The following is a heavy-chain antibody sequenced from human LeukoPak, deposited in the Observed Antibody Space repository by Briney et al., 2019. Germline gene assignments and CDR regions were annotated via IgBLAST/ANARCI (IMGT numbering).Heavy chain of an antibody. Sequence: GGSLRLSCAASGFTFSSSAMSWVRQAPGKGLYWVLAISGSCTGTYYADSVKGRFNISRDNSKNTLYLQMNSLSAEDTAVYYCAKEGGTGTRFDYWGQGTLVTVSS. CDR1: GFTFSSSA. CDR3: AKEGGTGTRFDY. J-gene: IGHJ4*02. CDR2: ISGSCTGT. V-gene: IGHV3-23*01. D-gene: IGHD1-7*01.